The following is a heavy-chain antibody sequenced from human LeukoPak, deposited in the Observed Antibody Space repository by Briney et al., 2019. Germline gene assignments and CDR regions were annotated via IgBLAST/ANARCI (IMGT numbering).Heavy chain of an antibody. CDR1: GFTFSTYS. Sequence: GGSLRLSCAASGFTFSTYSMNWVRQAPGKGLEWVSSISSSSSYIYYADSVKGRFTISRDNAKNSLSLRMNSLSAEDTAVYYCATGYSSGWYFYFQHWGQGSLVSVYS. CDR3: ATGYSSGWYFYFQH. D-gene: IGHD6-19*01. J-gene: IGHJ1*01. V-gene: IGHV3-21*06. CDR2: ISSSSSYI.